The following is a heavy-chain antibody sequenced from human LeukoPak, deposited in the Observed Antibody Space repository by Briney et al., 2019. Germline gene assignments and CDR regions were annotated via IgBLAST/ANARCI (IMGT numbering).Heavy chain of an antibody. CDR3: ARDSLGHSSSSY. CDR2: ISAYNGNT. CDR1: GYTFTSYG. Sequence: ASVKVSCKASGYTFTSYGISWVRQAPGQGLEWMGWISAYNGNTNYAQKLQGRVTMTTDTSTNTAYMELRSLRSDDTAVYYCARDSLGHSSSSYWGQGTRVTVSS. D-gene: IGHD6-6*01. J-gene: IGHJ4*02. V-gene: IGHV1-18*01.